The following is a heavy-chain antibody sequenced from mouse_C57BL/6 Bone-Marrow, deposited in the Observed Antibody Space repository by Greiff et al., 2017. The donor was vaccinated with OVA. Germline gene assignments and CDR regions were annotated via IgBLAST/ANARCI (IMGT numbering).Heavy chain of an antibody. CDR1: GFTFSNYW. J-gene: IGHJ1*03. CDR2: IRLKSDNYAT. V-gene: IGHV6-3*01. Sequence: EVHLVESGGGLVQPGGSMKLSCVASGFTFSNYWMNWVRQSPEQGLEWVAQIRLKSDNYATHYAESVKGRFTISRDDSKSSVYLQMNNLRAEYTGIYYCTELWTYWYFDVWGTGTTVTVSS. CDR3: TELWTYWYFDV. D-gene: IGHD4-1*01.